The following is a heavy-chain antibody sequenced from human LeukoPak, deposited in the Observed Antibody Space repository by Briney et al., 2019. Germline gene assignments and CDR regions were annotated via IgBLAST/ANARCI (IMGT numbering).Heavy chain of an antibody. V-gene: IGHV1-24*01. Sequence: ASMKVSCKVSGYTLTELSMHWVRQAPGKGLEWMGGFDPEDGETIYAQKFQGRATMTEDTSTDTAYMELSSLRSEDTAVYYCATVRRFASVWYFDLWGRGTLVTVSS. CDR3: ATVRRFASVWYFDL. J-gene: IGHJ2*01. CDR1: GYTLTELS. CDR2: FDPEDGET. D-gene: IGHD3-3*01.